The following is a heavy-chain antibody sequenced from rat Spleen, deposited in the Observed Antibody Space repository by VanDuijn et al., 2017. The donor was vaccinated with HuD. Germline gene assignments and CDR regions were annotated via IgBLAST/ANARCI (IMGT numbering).Heavy chain of an antibody. D-gene: IGHD1-11*01. CDR2: ISTSGGNT. Sequence: EVQLVESGGGLVQPGRSLKLSCAASGFTFSNYDMAWVRQAPTKGLEWVASISTSGGNTYYRDSVKGRFTVSRDNAKSTLYLQMDSLRSEDTATYYCARKGYNYWYFDFWGPGTMVTVSS. J-gene: IGHJ1*01. V-gene: IGHV5-25*01. CDR1: GFTFSNYD. CDR3: ARKGYNYWYFDF.